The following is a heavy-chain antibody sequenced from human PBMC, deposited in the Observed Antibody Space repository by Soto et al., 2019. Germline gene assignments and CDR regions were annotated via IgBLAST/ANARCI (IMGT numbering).Heavy chain of an antibody. D-gene: IGHD4-17*01. Sequence: QVQLVQSGAEVKKPGASVKVSCKASGYTFTSYAMHWERQAPGQRLEWMGWINAGNGNTKYSQKFQGRVTITRDTSASTAYMDLSSLRSEDTAVYYCARGYGGYFHWFDPWGQGTLVTVSS. CDR3: ARGYGGYFHWFDP. V-gene: IGHV1-3*01. CDR2: INAGNGNT. CDR1: GYTFTSYA. J-gene: IGHJ5*02.